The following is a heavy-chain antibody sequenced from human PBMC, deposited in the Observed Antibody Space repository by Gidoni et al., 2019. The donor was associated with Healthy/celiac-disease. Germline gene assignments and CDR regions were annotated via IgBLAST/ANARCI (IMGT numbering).Heavy chain of an antibody. CDR3: AKDTTRYCSSTSCFANSFDY. D-gene: IGHD2-2*01. CDR1: GFTFDDYA. CDR2: ISWNSGSI. Sequence: EVQLVESGGGLVQPGRSLRLSCAASGFTFDDYAMHWVRQAPGKGLEWVSGISWNSGSIGYADSVKGRFTISRDNAKNSLYLQMNSLRAEDTALYYCAKDTTRYCSSTSCFANSFDYWGQGTLVTVSS. J-gene: IGHJ4*02. V-gene: IGHV3-9*01.